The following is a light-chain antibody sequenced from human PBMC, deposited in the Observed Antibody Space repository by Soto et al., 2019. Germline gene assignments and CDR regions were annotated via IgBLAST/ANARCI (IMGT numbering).Light chain of an antibody. CDR3: RQYGRSLELA. CDR1: QTVSNNF. Sequence: IVLTQSPGTLSLSPGERATLSCRASQTVSNNFLAGYQEKPGRGPRLLIYGASTRATGIPDRFSGSGSGTDFTLTISRLDPEDFAVYYCRQYGRSLELAVGGGTKVEIK. CDR2: GAS. V-gene: IGKV3-20*01. J-gene: IGKJ4*01.